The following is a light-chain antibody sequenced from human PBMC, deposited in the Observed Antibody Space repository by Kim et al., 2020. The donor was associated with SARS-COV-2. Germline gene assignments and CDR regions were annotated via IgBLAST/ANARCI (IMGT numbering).Light chain of an antibody. CDR1: KLGDKY. Sequence: SGSPGQTAIITCSGDKLGDKYVCWYQQKSGQPPVLIMYQDNKRPSGISERFSGSNSGNTATLIITGTQGVDEADYYCQAWATSTVFGGGTQLTVL. CDR3: QAWATSTV. CDR2: QDN. J-gene: IGLJ3*02. V-gene: IGLV3-1*01.